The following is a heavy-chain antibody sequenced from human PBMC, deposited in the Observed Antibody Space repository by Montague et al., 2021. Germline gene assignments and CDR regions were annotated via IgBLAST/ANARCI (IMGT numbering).Heavy chain of an antibody. CDR2: IYPDDSDT. CDR1: GYSFTSYW. CDR3: ARSHGRQLYFDY. V-gene: IGHV5-51*01. Sequence: QPGAEVKKPGESLKISCKGSGYSFTSYWIGWVRQMPGKGLEWMGSIYPDDSDTRYSPSFQGQVTISADKSISTAYLQWSSLKASDTAIYYCARSHGRQLYFDYWDQGTLVTGSA. J-gene: IGHJ4*02. D-gene: IGHD5-18*01.